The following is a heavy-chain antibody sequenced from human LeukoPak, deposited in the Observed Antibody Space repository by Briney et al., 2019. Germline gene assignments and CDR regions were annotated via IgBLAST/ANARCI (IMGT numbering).Heavy chain of an antibody. Sequence: GGSLRLSCEASGFTFSHYWMTWYRQAPGKGLEWVANLNQDGSVQAYGDSARGRFTISRDNAKNSVYIQMSSLRVEDTAMYYCARDHNVADVWGQGTMVTVSS. V-gene: IGHV3-7*01. CDR1: GFTFSHYW. J-gene: IGHJ3*01. D-gene: IGHD2-8*01. CDR3: ARDHNVADV. CDR2: LNQDGSVQ.